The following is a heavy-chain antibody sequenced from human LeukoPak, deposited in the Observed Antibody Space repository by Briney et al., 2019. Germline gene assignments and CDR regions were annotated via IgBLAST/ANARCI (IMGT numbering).Heavy chain of an antibody. CDR3: AAESICSSTSCYGAFDI. CDR2: IVVGSGNT. CDR1: GFTFTSSA. Sequence: SVKVSCKASGFTFTSSAMQWVRQARGQRLEWIGWIVVGSGNTNYAQKFQERVTITRDTSTSTAYMELSSLRSEDTAVYYCAAESICSSTSCYGAFDIWGQGTMVTVSS. D-gene: IGHD2-2*01. V-gene: IGHV1-58*02. J-gene: IGHJ3*02.